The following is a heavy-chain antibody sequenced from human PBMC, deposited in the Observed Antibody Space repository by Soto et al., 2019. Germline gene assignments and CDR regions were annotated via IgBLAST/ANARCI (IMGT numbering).Heavy chain of an antibody. CDR2: VYYTGST. D-gene: IGHD6-19*01. CDR3: AREYISGWYGYFQH. V-gene: IGHV4-31*11. CDR1: GGSISSSNW. J-gene: IGHJ1*01. Sequence: LTCAVSGGSISSSNWWSWIRQYPGLGLEWIGAVYYTGSTYYKGPLKSRVTMSVDTSKNQFSLMLNSVTAADTAVYYCAREYISGWYGYFQHWGQGTLVTVSS.